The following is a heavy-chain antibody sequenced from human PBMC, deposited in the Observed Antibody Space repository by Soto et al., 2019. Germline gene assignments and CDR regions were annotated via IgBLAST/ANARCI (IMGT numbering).Heavy chain of an antibody. CDR1: GYTFTGYY. D-gene: IGHD5-18*01. J-gene: IGHJ5*02. Sequence: QVQLVQSGAEVKKPGASVKVSCKASGYTFTGYYMHWVRQAPGQGLEWVGWINPNSGGTNYAQKFQGWVTMTRDTSISTAYMELSRLRSDDTAVYYCARDRSYGYFWFDPWGQGTLVTVSS. CDR3: ARDRSYGYFWFDP. CDR2: INPNSGGT. V-gene: IGHV1-2*04.